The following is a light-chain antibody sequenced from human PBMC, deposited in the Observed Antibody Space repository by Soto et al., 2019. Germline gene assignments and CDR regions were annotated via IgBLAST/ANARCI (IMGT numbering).Light chain of an antibody. J-gene: IGKJ4*01. CDR2: GGS. V-gene: IGKV3-15*01. CDR1: QDISNS. CDR3: QQYNDWPSLT. Sequence: EIVSTQSPATLSLSPGERATFYCGASQDISNSLAWCQQKPGQAPRLLIYGGSTWATGVPARFSGSGSGTEFTLTISSLQSEDFAVYYCQQYNDWPSLTFGGGTKVDNK.